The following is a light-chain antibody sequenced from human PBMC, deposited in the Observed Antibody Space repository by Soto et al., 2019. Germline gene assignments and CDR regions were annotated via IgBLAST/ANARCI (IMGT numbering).Light chain of an antibody. CDR2: EAT. CDR1: QSIDTW. J-gene: IGKJ2*01. CDR3: QQYSSHSGT. V-gene: IGKV1-5*01. Sequence: DIQMTQSPSTLSASVGDRVIITCRASQSIDTWLAWYQHKPGRAPEALISEATSLERGVPSRFSGSGSGTEFSLTISSLQPDDFATYYCQQYSSHSGTFGQGTRLEVK.